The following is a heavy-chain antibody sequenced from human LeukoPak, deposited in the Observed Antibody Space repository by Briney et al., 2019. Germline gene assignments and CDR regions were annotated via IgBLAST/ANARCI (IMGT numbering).Heavy chain of an antibody. V-gene: IGHV4-34*01. CDR2: INHSGST. CDR3: ASSYRLRYFDWLPAPIDY. CDR1: GGSFSGYY. Sequence: SETLSLTCAVYGGSFSGYYWSWIRQPPGKGLEWIGEINHSGSTNYNPSLKSRVTISVDTSKNQFSLKLSSVTAADTAVYYCASSYRLRYFDWLPAPIDYWGQGTLVTVSS. D-gene: IGHD3-9*01. J-gene: IGHJ4*02.